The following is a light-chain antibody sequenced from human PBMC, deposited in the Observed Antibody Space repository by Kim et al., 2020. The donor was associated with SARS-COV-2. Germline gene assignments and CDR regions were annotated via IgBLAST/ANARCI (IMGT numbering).Light chain of an antibody. Sequence: EIVMTQSPGTLSVSPGERATLSCRASQSVGSNLAWYQQKPGQAPRLLIYGASTRATGIPARFSGSGSGTEFTLTISSLQSEDFAVYYCQQYNNWPFTFGPVTKVDIK. CDR2: GAS. V-gene: IGKV3-15*01. J-gene: IGKJ3*01. CDR1: QSVGSN. CDR3: QQYNNWPFT.